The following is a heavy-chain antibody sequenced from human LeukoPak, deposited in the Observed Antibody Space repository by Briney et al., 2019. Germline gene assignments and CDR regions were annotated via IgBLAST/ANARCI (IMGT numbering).Heavy chain of an antibody. D-gene: IGHD3-10*01. CDR3: AREDEGSGLALDY. Sequence: GGSLRLSCAASGFTFSGFAMTWVRQAPGKGLEWVSSIGSDSKTHYSESVKGRFAISRDNSKSTLFLQMNSLRAEDTAVYYCAREDEGSGLALDYWGQGTLVTVSS. CDR1: GFTFSGFA. V-gene: IGHV3-23*01. CDR2: IGSDSKT. J-gene: IGHJ4*02.